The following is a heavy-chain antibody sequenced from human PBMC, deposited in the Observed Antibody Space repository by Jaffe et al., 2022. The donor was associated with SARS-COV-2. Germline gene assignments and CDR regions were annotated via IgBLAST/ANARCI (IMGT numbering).Heavy chain of an antibody. CDR3: ARERFLENGYQSYNWFDP. CDR1: GGSISSSSYY. Sequence: QLQLQESGPGLVKPSETLSLTCTVSGGSISSSSYYWGWIRQPPGKGLEWIGSIYYSGSTYYNPSLKSRVTISVDTSKNQFSLKLSSVTAADTAVYYCARERFLENGYQSYNWFDPWGQGTLVTVSS. CDR2: IYYSGST. J-gene: IGHJ5*02. D-gene: IGHD3-3*01. V-gene: IGHV4-39*02.